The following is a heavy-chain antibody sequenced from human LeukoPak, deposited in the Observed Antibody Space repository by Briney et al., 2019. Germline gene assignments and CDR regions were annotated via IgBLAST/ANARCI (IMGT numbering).Heavy chain of an antibody. CDR3: ARGGSYSYHFDY. V-gene: IGHV3-21*01. D-gene: IGHD1-26*01. Sequence: GGSLRLSCAASGFTFSSYDMNWVRQAPGKGLEWVSSISSSNTYIYYADSVKGRFTISRDNAKKSLYVQMNSLRAEDTAVYYCARGGSYSYHFDYWGQGTLVTVSS. J-gene: IGHJ4*02. CDR2: ISSSNTYI. CDR1: GFTFSSYD.